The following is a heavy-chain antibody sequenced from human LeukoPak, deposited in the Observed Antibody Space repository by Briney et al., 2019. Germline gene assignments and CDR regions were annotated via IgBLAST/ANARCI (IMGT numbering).Heavy chain of an antibody. CDR3: ARRVRRGVSHPPHYYYYYAMDV. CDR1: GGTFSSYA. D-gene: IGHD3-10*01. Sequence: SVKVSCKASGGTFSSYAISWVRQAPGQGLEWMGGIIPMFRTANYAQKFQGRVTITADESTSTAYMELSSLRSEDTAVYYCARRVRRGVSHPPHYYYYYAMDVWGKGTTITVSA. CDR2: IIPMFRTA. V-gene: IGHV1-69*01. J-gene: IGHJ6*04.